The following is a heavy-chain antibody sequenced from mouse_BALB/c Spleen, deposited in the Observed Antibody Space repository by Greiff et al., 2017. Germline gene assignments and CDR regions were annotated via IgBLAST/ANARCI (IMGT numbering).Heavy chain of an antibody. Sequence: EVMLVESGGGLVKPGGSLKLSCAASGFAFSSYDMSWVRQTPEKRLEWVAYISSGGGSTYYPDTVKGRFTISRDNAKNTLYLQMSSLKSEDTAMYYCARHGTARATAYWGQGTLVTVSA. V-gene: IGHV5-12-1*01. D-gene: IGHD3-2*01. CDR2: ISSGGGST. CDR1: GFAFSSYD. J-gene: IGHJ3*01. CDR3: ARHGTARATAY.